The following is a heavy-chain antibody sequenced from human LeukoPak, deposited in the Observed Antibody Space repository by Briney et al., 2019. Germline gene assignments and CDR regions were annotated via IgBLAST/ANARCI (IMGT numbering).Heavy chain of an antibody. D-gene: IGHD3-10*01. CDR1: GFTFSSYG. CDR3: AKDHYMVRGVDTECYFDY. J-gene: IGHJ4*02. CDR2: IRYDGSNK. V-gene: IGHV3-30*02. Sequence: PGGSLRLSCAASGFTFSSYGMHWVRQAPGKGLEWVAFIRYDGSNKYYADSVKGRFTISRDNSKNTLYLQMNSLRAEDTAVYYCAKDHYMVRGVDTECYFDYWGQGTLVTVSS.